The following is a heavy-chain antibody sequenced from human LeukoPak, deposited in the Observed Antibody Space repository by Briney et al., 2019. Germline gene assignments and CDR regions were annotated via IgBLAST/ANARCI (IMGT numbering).Heavy chain of an antibody. D-gene: IGHD2-2*01. CDR2: IYYSGST. J-gene: IGHJ3*02. CDR3: ATGGYQLLADAFDI. V-gene: IGHV4-59*01. Sequence: PSETLSLTCTVSGGSIGSFYWSWIRQPPGKGLEWSGYIYYSGSTNYNPSLKSRVTISVDTSKNQFSLKLSSVTAADTAVYYCATGGYQLLADAFDIWGQGTMVTVSS. CDR1: GGSIGSFY.